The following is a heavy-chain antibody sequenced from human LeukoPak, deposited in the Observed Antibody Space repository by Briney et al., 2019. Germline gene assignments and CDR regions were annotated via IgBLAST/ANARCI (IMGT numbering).Heavy chain of an antibody. CDR1: GLSVSSNY. Sequence: GGSLRLSCAASGLSVSSNYMSWVRQAPGKGLEWVANIKQDGSEKNYVDSVKGRFTISRDNAKNSLYLQMNSLRAEDTAVYYCTRDYRGTFDYWGQGTLVTVSS. CDR2: IKQDGSEK. CDR3: TRDYRGTFDY. J-gene: IGHJ4*02. V-gene: IGHV3-7*03. D-gene: IGHD1-26*01.